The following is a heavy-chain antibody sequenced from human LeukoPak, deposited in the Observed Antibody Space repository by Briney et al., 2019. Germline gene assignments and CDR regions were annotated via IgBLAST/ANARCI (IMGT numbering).Heavy chain of an antibody. Sequence: KASETLSLTCTVSGGFISSYYWSWIRQPAGKGLEWIGRIYTSGSTNYNPSLKSRVTMSVDTSKNQFSLKLSSVTAADTAVYYCARAYQVGYSSGWSLIFDYWGQGTLVTVSS. CDR1: GGFISSYY. D-gene: IGHD6-19*01. V-gene: IGHV4-4*07. CDR2: IYTSGST. J-gene: IGHJ4*02. CDR3: ARAYQVGYSSGWSLIFDY.